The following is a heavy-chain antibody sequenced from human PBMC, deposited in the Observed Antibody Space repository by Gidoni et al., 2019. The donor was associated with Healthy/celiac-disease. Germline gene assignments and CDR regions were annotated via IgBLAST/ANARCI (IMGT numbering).Heavy chain of an antibody. J-gene: IGHJ6*02. CDR2: ISWNSGSI. CDR3: AKDRGGYCSGGSCGRYYYYYGMDV. CDR1: GFTFDDYA. Sequence: EVQLVESGGGLVQPGRSLRLSCAASGFTFDDYAMHWVRQAPGKGLEWVSGISWNSGSIGYADAVKGRFTISRDNAKNSLYLQMNSLRAEDTALYYCAKDRGGYCSGGSCGRYYYYYGMDVWGQGTTVTVSS. V-gene: IGHV3-9*01. D-gene: IGHD2-15*01.